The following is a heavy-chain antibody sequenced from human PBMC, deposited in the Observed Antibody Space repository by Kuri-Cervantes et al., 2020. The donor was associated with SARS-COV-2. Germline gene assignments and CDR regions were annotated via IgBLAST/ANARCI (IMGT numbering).Heavy chain of an antibody. D-gene: IGHD3-3*01. CDR2: RG. CDR1: GFTANTNY. Sequence: GESLKISCAASGFTANTNYMIWVRQAPGKGLEWVSLRGRHADSVKGRFAISRDNPKNTLFPQMNRLRPEDTAVYYCARDFDDLYYYYYMDVWGKGTTVTVSS. V-gene: IGHV3-66*03. CDR3: ARDFDDLYYYYYMDV. J-gene: IGHJ6*03.